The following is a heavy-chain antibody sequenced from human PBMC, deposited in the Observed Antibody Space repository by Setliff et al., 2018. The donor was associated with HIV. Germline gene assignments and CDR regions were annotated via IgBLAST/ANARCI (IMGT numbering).Heavy chain of an antibody. CDR2: IKQDGIEE. D-gene: IGHD5-12*01. V-gene: IGHV3-7*05. CDR1: GFTFSRYW. CDR3: ARDSLVAAMGASAFDI. Sequence: GESLRLSCAASGFTFSRYWMTWVRQAPGKGLEWVANIKQDGIEEHYGDSVKGRFTITRDNAENSLYLQMNSLRVEDTAVYYCARDSLVAAMGASAFDIWGHGTMVTVSS. J-gene: IGHJ3*02.